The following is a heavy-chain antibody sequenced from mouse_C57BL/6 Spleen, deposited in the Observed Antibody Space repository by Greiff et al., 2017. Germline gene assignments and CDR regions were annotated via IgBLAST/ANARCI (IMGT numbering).Heavy chain of an antibody. D-gene: IGHD2-14*01. Sequence: VKLQQPGAELVKPGASVKLSCKASGYTFTSYWMHWVKQRPGQGLEWIGMIHPNSGSTNYNEKFKSKATLTVDKSSSTAYMQLSSLTSEDSAVYYCARSYYRAMDYWGQGTSVTVSS. J-gene: IGHJ4*01. V-gene: IGHV1-64*01. CDR2: IHPNSGST. CDR1: GYTFTSYW. CDR3: ARSYYRAMDY.